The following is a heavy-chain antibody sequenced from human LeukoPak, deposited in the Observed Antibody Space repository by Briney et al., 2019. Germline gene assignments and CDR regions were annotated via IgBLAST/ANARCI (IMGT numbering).Heavy chain of an antibody. Sequence: PGGSLRLSCAASGFTFSSFGMYWVRQPPGKGLEWVAVISYDGSNKYHADSVKGRFTISRDNSKNTLYLQMNSLRAEDTAVCYCAKDSSSWYSLGAEYFQHWGQGTRVTVSS. J-gene: IGHJ1*01. V-gene: IGHV3-30*18. CDR1: GFTFSSFG. CDR3: AKDSSSWYSLGAEYFQH. CDR2: ISYDGSNK. D-gene: IGHD6-13*01.